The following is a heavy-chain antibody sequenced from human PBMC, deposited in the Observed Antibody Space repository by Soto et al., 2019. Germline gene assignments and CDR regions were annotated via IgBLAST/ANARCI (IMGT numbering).Heavy chain of an antibody. CDR2: INAGNGNT. V-gene: IGHV1-3*01. J-gene: IGHJ4*02. D-gene: IGHD3-16*02. CDR3: ARDFVRLGELSLDY. CDR1: GYTFTSYA. Sequence: VASVKVSCKASGYTFTSYAMHWVRQAPGQRLEWMGWINAGNGNTKYSQKFQGRVTITRDTSASTAYMELSSLRSEDTAVYYCARDFVRLGELSLDYWGQGTLVTVSS.